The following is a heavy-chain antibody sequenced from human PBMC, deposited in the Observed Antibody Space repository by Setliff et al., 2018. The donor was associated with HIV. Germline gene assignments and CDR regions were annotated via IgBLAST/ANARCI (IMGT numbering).Heavy chain of an antibody. Sequence: PGESLKISCAASGFNINTYWMGWVRQGPGKGLEWVANIKEDGSVKNYVDSARGRFIISRDNAEKSLFLHMSSLRADDSAVYYCVRDRPNWYANSGIFDQWGQGTLVTVSS. CDR1: GFNINTYW. CDR3: VRDRPNWYANSGIFDQ. D-gene: IGHD2-8*01. V-gene: IGHV3-7*03. J-gene: IGHJ4*02. CDR2: IKEDGSVK.